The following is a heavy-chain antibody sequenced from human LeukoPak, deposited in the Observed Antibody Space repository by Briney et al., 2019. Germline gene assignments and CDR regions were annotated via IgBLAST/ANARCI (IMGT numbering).Heavy chain of an antibody. J-gene: IGHJ4*02. D-gene: IGHD2-15*01. CDR1: GFTFSSYG. CDR2: ISYDGSNK. CDR3: AKDLGCSGGSCYSGSFDY. V-gene: IGHV3-30*18. Sequence: PGRSLRLSCAASGFTFSSYGMHWVRQAPGKGLEWVAVISYDGSNKYYADSAKGRFTISRDNSKNTLYLQMNSLRAEDTAVYYCAKDLGCSGGSCYSGSFDYWGQGTLVTVSS.